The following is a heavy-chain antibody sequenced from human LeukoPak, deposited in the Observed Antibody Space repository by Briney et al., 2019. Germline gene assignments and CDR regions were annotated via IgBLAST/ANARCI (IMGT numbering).Heavy chain of an antibody. CDR3: ARDSCSSTSCYRRDLYYYYYMDV. CDR2: INHSGST. D-gene: IGHD2-2*01. Sequence: SETLSLTYAVYGGSFSGYYWSWIRQPPGKRLEWIGEINHSGSTKYNPSRKSCVRILVHSANNQSPPKLSSLTAADPAVYYCARDSCSSTSCYRRDLYYYYYMDVWGKGTTVTASS. J-gene: IGHJ6*03. V-gene: IGHV4-34*01. CDR1: GGSFSGYY.